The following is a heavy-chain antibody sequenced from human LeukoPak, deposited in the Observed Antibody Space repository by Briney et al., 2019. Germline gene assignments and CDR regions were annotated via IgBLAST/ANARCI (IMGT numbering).Heavy chain of an antibody. CDR3: ARRKFYRLGKKKEPNWFDS. Sequence: GGSLRLSCEASGFTFVSFDMTWVRQAPGKGLEWVSLISGSGFHKFYAASVEGRFTVSRDNSKNTMYLQMNTLRAEDTAIYYCARRKFYRLGKKKEPNWFDSWGQGTLVTVSS. CDR2: ISGSGFHK. D-gene: IGHD3-16*01. J-gene: IGHJ5*01. CDR1: GFTFVSFD. V-gene: IGHV3-23*01.